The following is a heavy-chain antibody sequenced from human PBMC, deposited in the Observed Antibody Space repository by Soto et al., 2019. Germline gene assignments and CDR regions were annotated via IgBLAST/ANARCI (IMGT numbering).Heavy chain of an antibody. D-gene: IGHD3-10*01. CDR3: ARDGDYGSGSYYHLGNYFDY. CDR1: GLTFDDYA. V-gene: IGHV3-9*01. CDR2: ISWNSGSI. Sequence: EVQLVESGGGLVQPGRSLRLSCEASGLTFDDYAMHWVRQAPGKGLEWVSGISWNSGSIGYADSVKARFTISRNNAKHSLYLQMNSLRAEDTAFYYCARDGDYGSGSYYHLGNYFDYWGQGTLVTVSS. J-gene: IGHJ4*02.